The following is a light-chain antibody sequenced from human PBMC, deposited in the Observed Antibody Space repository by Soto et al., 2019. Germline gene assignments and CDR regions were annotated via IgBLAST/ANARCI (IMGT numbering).Light chain of an antibody. CDR2: DAS. Sequence: EIVLTQSPGTLSLSPGESATLSCRASQSVGRNYLAWFQHKPGQAPRLVIYDASNRATGVPDRFSGSGSGTDFTLTISRLEPEDFAVYYCQQYGSSPLISFGQGTRLEIK. J-gene: IGKJ5*01. CDR3: QQYGSSPLIS. V-gene: IGKV3-20*01. CDR1: QSVGRNY.